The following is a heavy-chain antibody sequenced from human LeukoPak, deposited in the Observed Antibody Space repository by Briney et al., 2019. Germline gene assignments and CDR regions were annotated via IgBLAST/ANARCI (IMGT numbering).Heavy chain of an antibody. CDR1: GFTVSSNY. CDR2: IYSGGST. J-gene: IGHJ4*02. V-gene: IGHV3-66*01. D-gene: IGHD6-13*01. Sequence: GGSLRLSCAASGFTVSSNYMSWVRQAPGKGLEWVSTIYSGGSTYYADSVKGRFTISRGNSKNTLYLQMNSLRAEDTAIFYCARKPGSSWYFDYWGQGTLVTVSS. CDR3: ARKPGSSWYFDY.